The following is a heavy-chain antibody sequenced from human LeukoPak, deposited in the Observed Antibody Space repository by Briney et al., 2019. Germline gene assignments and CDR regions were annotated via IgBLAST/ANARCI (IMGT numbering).Heavy chain of an antibody. D-gene: IGHD2-2*01. V-gene: IGHV3-53*05. CDR2: IDSGGTA. J-gene: IGHJ4*02. CDR1: EITPCNKY. CDR3: AFSTSNKDSDY. Sequence: GGSLRLSCAVSEITPCNKYMSWVRQAPGKGLECVSVIDSGGTAYYADSVKGRFTISRDSSGKSLFLRMNRLRSEDTALYHCAFSTSNKDSDYWGRGTQVTVSS.